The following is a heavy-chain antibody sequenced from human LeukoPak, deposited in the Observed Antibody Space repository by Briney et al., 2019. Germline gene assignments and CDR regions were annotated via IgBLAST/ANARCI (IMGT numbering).Heavy chain of an antibody. Sequence: SETLSLTCTVSGGSISSSSYYWGWIRQPPGKGLEWIGEINHSGSTNYNPSLKSRVTISVDTSKNQFSLRLSSVTAADTAVYYCARTRLYSSSWYVWGPHYFDYWGQGTLVTVSS. CDR3: ARTRLYSSSWYVWGPHYFDY. V-gene: IGHV4-39*07. CDR2: INHSGST. CDR1: GGSISSSSYY. J-gene: IGHJ4*02. D-gene: IGHD6-13*01.